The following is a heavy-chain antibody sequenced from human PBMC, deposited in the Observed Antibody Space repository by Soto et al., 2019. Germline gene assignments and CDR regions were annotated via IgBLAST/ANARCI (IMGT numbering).Heavy chain of an antibody. Sequence: GGSLRLSCAASGFTFSSYAMSWVRQAPGKGLEWVSAISGSGGSTYYADSVKGRFTISRDNSKNTLYLQMNSLRAEDTAVYYCAKQSGVLMVYAIFDYWGQGTLVTVSS. CDR2: ISGSGGST. D-gene: IGHD2-8*01. J-gene: IGHJ4*02. CDR3: AKQSGVLMVYAIFDY. CDR1: GFTFSSYA. V-gene: IGHV3-23*01.